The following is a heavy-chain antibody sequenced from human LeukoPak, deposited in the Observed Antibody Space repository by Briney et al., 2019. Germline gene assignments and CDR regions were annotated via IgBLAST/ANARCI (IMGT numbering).Heavy chain of an antibody. CDR3: NYYDSSGYYASDY. J-gene: IGHJ4*02. CDR1: GFTFSSYA. CDR2: ISGSGGST. V-gene: IGHV3-23*01. D-gene: IGHD3-22*01. Sequence: GGSLRLSCAASGFTFSSYAMSWVRQAPGKGLEWVSAISGSGGSTYYADSVKGRFTISRDNSKNTLYLQMDSLRAEDTAVYYCNYYDSSGYYASDYWGQGTLVTVPS.